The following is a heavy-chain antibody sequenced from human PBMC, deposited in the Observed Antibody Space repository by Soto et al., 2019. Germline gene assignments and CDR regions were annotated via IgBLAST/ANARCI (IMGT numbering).Heavy chain of an antibody. CDR2: IYYSGST. CDR3: TYSSSSVASRYYYGMDV. V-gene: IGHV4-39*01. D-gene: IGHD6-6*01. J-gene: IGHJ6*02. CDR1: GGSISSSTYY. Sequence: PSETLSLTCTLSGGSISSSTYYWGWIRQPPGKGLEWIGSIYYSGSTYYNPSLKSRVTMYVDTSKNQFSLRLSSVTAADTAVYYCTYSSSSVASRYYYGMDVWGRGTTVTVSS.